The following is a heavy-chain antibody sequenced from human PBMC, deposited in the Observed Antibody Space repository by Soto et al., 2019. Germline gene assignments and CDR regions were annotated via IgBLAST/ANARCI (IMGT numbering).Heavy chain of an antibody. D-gene: IGHD4-17*01. Sequence: EVQLLESGGGLVQPGGSLRLSCAASGFTFSTSGMSWVRQAPGKGLEWVSSISGSGDYTNYADSVKGRFTISRENSKNKLYLQINSLTAEDTAVYYCANHGGFDIWGQGTMVAVSS. J-gene: IGHJ3*02. CDR1: GFTFSTSG. CDR3: ANHGGFDI. V-gene: IGHV3-23*01. CDR2: ISGSGDYT.